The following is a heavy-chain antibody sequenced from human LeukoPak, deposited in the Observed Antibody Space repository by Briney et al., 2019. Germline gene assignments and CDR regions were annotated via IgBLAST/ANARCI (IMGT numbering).Heavy chain of an antibody. J-gene: IGHJ4*02. CDR1: GFTFSSYA. CDR2: IKRKTDGGTT. CDR3: TTVTDY. Sequence: PGGSLRLSCAASGFTFSSYAMSWVRQAPGKGLEWVGRIKRKTDGGTTDYAAPVKGRFTISRDDSKNTLYLQMNSLTTEDTAVYYCTTVTDYWGQGTLVTVPS. V-gene: IGHV3-15*01.